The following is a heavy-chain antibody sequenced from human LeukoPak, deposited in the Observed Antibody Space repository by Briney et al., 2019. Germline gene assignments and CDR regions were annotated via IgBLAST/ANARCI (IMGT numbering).Heavy chain of an antibody. V-gene: IGHV1-2*02. CDR3: ARMVPAAINYFDY. CDR2: INPTTGGT. Sequence: ASVKVSCKASGYTFTGYYIHWVRQAPGQGLEWLGWINPTTGGTKYAQKFEGRVTMTRDTSITTAYMEVNRLRSEDTAVYYCARMVPAAINYFDYWGQGTLVTVSS. D-gene: IGHD2-2*01. CDR1: GYTFTGYY. J-gene: IGHJ4*02.